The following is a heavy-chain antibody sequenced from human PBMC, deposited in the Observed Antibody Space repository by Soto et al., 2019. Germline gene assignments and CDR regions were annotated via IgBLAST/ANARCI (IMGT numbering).Heavy chain of an antibody. D-gene: IGHD3-22*01. V-gene: IGHV1-8*01. CDR1: GYTFTSYD. CDR3: ARERCYDSSGYYGGAFDY. CDR2: MNPNSGNT. J-gene: IGHJ4*02. Sequence: GASVKVSCKASGYTFTSYDINWVRQATGQGLEWMGWMNPNSGNTGYAQKFQGRVIMTRDTSISTAYMELSSLTSEDTAVYYCARERCYDSSGYYGGAFDYWGQGTLVTVSS.